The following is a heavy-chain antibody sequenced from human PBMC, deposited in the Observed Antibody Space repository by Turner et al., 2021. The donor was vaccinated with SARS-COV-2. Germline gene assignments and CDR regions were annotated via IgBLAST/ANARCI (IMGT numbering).Heavy chain of an antibody. CDR1: GFTVSGNY. D-gene: IGHD4-17*01. Sequence: EVQLVESGGGLVQPGWSLRLSCAASGFTVSGNYMSWVRQAPGKGMEWVSVIYSGGSKYYADAVKGRFTISRDNSKNTRYLQMNNLRAEDTAVYYCARSTVTTPPDYWGQGTLVTVSS. J-gene: IGHJ4*02. CDR2: IYSGGSK. CDR3: ARSTVTTPPDY. V-gene: IGHV3-66*01.